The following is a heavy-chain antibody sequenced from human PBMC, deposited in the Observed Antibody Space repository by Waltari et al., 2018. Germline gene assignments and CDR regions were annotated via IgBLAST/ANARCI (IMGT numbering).Heavy chain of an antibody. CDR2: INHSGST. Sequence: QVQLQQWGAGLLKPSETLSLTCAVYGGSFSGYYWSWIRQPPGRGLEWIGEINHSGSTNYNPSLKSRVTISVDTSKNQFSLKLSSVTAADTAVYYCASSVPGYSSSSILLAFDYWGQGTLVTVSS. CDR1: GGSFSGYY. D-gene: IGHD6-6*01. J-gene: IGHJ4*02. CDR3: ASSVPGYSSSSILLAFDY. V-gene: IGHV4-34*01.